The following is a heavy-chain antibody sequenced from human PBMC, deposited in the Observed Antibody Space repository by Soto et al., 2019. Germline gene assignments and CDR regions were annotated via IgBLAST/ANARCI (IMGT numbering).Heavy chain of an antibody. D-gene: IGHD5-18*01. CDR1: GYTFTSYG. V-gene: IGHV1-3*01. Sequence: GASVKVSCKASGYTFTSYGIHWVRQAPGQSLEWMGWINAANGDTKYSPKFQGRFTISRDNFRNTLYLQMDSLRSEDTALYYCAREGTKDSFYYYGLDVWGPGTTVTVSS. CDR2: INAANGDT. CDR3: AREGTKDSFYYYGLDV. J-gene: IGHJ6*02.